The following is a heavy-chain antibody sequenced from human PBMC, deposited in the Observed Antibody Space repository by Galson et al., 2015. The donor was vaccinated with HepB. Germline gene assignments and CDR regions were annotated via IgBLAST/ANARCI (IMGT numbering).Heavy chain of an antibody. CDR1: GGSFGGYY. V-gene: IGHV4-34*01. J-gene: IGHJ5*02. CDR2: INHSGST. D-gene: IGHD3-3*01. CDR3: ARGFNYDFWSGYNWFDP. Sequence: SETLSLTCAVYGGSFGGYYWSWIRQPPGKGLEWIGEINHSGSTNYNPSLKSRVTISVDTSKNQFSLKLSSVTAADTAVYYCARGFNYDFWSGYNWFDPWGQGTLVTVSS.